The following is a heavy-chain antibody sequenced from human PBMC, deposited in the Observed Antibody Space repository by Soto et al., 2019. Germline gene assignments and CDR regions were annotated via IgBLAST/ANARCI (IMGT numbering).Heavy chain of an antibody. CDR1: GFTFSSYG. J-gene: IGHJ6*02. Sequence: QVQLVESGGGVVQPGTSLRLSCAASGFTFSSYGMHWVRQAPGKGLEWVTLLSYDGSNEYYADSVKGRFTISRDNSKNTLYLQMNSLRTEDTAVYYCAKDLRRAFYGMDVWCQGTTVTVSS. D-gene: IGHD3-9*01. CDR2: LSYDGSNE. CDR3: AKDLRRAFYGMDV. V-gene: IGHV3-30*18.